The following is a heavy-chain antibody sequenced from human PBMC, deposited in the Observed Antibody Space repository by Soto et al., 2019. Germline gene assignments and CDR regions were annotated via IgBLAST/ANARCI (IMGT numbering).Heavy chain of an antibody. V-gene: IGHV3-21*01. CDR2: ISSSSSYI. D-gene: IGHD3-22*01. Sequence: EVQLVESGGGLVKPGGSLRLSCAASGFTFSSYSMNWVRQAPGKGLEWVSSISSSSSYIYYADSVKGRFTISRDNAKNSLDLQMNSLRAEDTAVYYCAREDYYDSSGYPIADYWGQGTLVTVSS. CDR1: GFTFSSYS. J-gene: IGHJ4*02. CDR3: AREDYYDSSGYPIADY.